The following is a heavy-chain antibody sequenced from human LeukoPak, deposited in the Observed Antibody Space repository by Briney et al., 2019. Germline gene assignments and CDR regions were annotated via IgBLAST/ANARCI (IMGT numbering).Heavy chain of an antibody. CDR2: INPNSGGT. Sequence: ASVKVSCKASGYAFTGYYMHWVRQAPGQGLEGMGWINPNSGGTNYAQKFRGGVTMTRDTSISTAYMELSRLRSDDTAVYYCATGQLVELHDYWGQGTLVTVSS. D-gene: IGHD6-6*01. V-gene: IGHV1-2*02. CDR3: ATGQLVELHDY. CDR1: GYAFTGYY. J-gene: IGHJ4*02.